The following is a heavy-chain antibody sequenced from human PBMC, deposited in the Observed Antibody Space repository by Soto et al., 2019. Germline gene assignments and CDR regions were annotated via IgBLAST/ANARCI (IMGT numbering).Heavy chain of an antibody. CDR2: ISSSGSTI. J-gene: IGHJ6*02. D-gene: IGHD3-22*01. CDR3: ATTDYYDSSGYYYYYYYGMDV. Sequence: ESGGGLVKPGGSLRLSCAASGFTFSDYYMSWIRQAPGKGLEWVSYISSSGSTIYYADSVKGRFTISRDNAKNSLYLQMNSLRAEDTAVYYCATTDYYDSSGYYYYYYYGMDVWGQGTTVTVSS. V-gene: IGHV3-11*01. CDR1: GFTFSDYY.